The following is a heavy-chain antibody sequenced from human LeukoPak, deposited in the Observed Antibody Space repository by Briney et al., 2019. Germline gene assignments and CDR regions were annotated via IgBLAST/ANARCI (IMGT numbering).Heavy chain of an antibody. CDR2: IYHSGST. V-gene: IGHV4-28*01. CDR3: ARKGDIAAAGHFDY. D-gene: IGHD6-13*01. Sequence: SETLSLTCAVSGYSISSSNWWGWIRQPPGQGLEWIGYIYHSGSTYYSPSLKSRVSMSVDTSKNQFSLNLSSVTAVDTAVYYCARKGDIAAAGHFDYWGQGTLVTVSS. J-gene: IGHJ4*02. CDR1: GYSISSSNW.